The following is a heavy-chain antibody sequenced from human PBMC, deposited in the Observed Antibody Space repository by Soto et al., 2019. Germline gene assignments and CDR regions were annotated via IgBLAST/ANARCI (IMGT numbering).Heavy chain of an antibody. CDR2: ISAYNGNT. V-gene: IGHV1-18*01. CDR3: ARGLVGQGRSGWYVRGPVDY. Sequence: QVQLVQSGAEVKKPGASVKVSCKASGYTFTSYGISWVRQAPGQGLEWMGWISAYNGNTNYAQKLQGRVTMTTDTSTSTAYMELRSLRADDTAVYYCARGLVGQGRSGWYVRGPVDYWGQGTLVTVSS. D-gene: IGHD6-19*01. CDR1: GYTFTSYG. J-gene: IGHJ4*02.